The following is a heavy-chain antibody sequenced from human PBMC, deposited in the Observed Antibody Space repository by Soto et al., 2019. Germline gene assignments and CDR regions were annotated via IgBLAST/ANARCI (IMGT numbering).Heavy chain of an antibody. CDR3: ARGLSGGYYDILSGYYNLRPRLDY. D-gene: IGHD3-9*01. CDR1: GYTFTSYD. V-gene: IGHV1-8*01. CDR2: MNPNSGNT. Sequence: ASVKVSCKASGYTFTSYDINWVRQATGQGLEWMGWMNPNSGNTGYAQKFQGRVTMTRNTSISTAYMELSSLRSEDTAVYYCARGLSGGYYDILSGYYNLRPRLDYWGQGTLVTVSS. J-gene: IGHJ4*02.